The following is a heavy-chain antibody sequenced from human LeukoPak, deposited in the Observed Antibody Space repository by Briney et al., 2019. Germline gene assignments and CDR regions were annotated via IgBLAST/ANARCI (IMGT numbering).Heavy chain of an antibody. J-gene: IGHJ4*02. Sequence: GGSLRLSCAASGFTFSTYWMSWVRQAPGKGLEWVANIKGDGSEKNYVGSVKGRFTISRDNAKNSLYLQMNSLRAEDTAVYYCAKDSPFGGNWGQGTLVTVSS. CDR1: GFTFSTYW. CDR2: IKGDGSEK. D-gene: IGHD1-26*01. V-gene: IGHV3-7*01. CDR3: AKDSPFGGN.